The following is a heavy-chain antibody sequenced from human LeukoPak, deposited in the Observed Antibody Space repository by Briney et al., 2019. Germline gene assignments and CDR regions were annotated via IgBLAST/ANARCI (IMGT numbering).Heavy chain of an antibody. CDR1: GFTFSSYG. J-gene: IGHJ4*02. V-gene: IGHV3-30*18. Sequence: GGSLRLSCAASGFTFSSYGMHWVRQAPGKGLGWVAVISYDGSNKYYADSVKGRFTISRDNSKNTLYLQMNSLRAEDTAVYYCAKSVPSTNYDFWSGAAAPVSPFDYWGQGTLVTVSS. CDR3: AKSVPSTNYDFWSGAAAPVSPFDY. D-gene: IGHD3-3*01. CDR2: ISYDGSNK.